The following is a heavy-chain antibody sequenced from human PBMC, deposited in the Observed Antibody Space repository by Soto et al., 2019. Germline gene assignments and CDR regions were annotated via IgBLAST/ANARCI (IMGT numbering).Heavy chain of an antibody. J-gene: IGHJ2*01. CDR2: INPSGDST. CDR3: ANFNWYFDL. CDR1: GYTFTSYF. Sequence: ASVKVSCKASGYTFTSYFMHWARQAPGQGLEWMGVINPSGDSTTYAQKFQGRVTMTRDTSTSTDYMELSSLRSEDTVVYYCANFNWYFDLWGRGTMVTVSS. V-gene: IGHV1-46*01.